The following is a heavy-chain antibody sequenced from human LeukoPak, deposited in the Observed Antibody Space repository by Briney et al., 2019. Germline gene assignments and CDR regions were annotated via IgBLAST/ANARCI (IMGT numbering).Heavy chain of an antibody. CDR2: ISWNSNSI. D-gene: IGHD3-16*01. V-gene: IGHV3-9*01. CDR3: AKDYYGSTLGGFDY. CDR1: GFTFDDYA. Sequence: PGRSLRLSCAASGFTFDDYAMHWVRQAPGKGLEWVSGISWNSNSIGYADSVKGRFTISRDNAKKTLYLQMNSLRAEDTALYYCAKDYYGSTLGGFDYWGQGTLVTVSS. J-gene: IGHJ4*02.